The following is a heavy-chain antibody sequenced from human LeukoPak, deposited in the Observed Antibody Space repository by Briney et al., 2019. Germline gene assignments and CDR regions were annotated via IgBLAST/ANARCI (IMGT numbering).Heavy chain of an antibody. J-gene: IGHJ4*02. CDR2: IHSSGST. Sequence: GSLRLSCAASSFTFSSYNMNWVRQAPGKGLEWIAYIHSSGSTSYNPSLKSRVTISVDTSKNEFSLKLTSVNAADTAVYYCARDRPGGSSLDYWGQGTLVTVSS. D-gene: IGHD6-13*01. CDR1: SFTFSSYN. CDR3: ARDRPGGSSLDY. V-gene: IGHV4-59*01.